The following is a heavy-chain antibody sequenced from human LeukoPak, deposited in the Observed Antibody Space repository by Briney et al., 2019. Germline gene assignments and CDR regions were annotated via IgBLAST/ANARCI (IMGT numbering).Heavy chain of an antibody. D-gene: IGHD6-13*01. J-gene: IGHJ4*02. V-gene: IGHV1-2*02. CDR1: GYTFTGYY. Sequence: ASVKVSCKASGYTFTGYYMHWVRQAPGQGLEWMGWINPNSGGTNYAQKFQGRVTMTRGTSISTAYMEVSRLRSDDTAVYYCARDSFTVAATDYWGQGTLVTVSS. CDR2: INPNSGGT. CDR3: ARDSFTVAATDY.